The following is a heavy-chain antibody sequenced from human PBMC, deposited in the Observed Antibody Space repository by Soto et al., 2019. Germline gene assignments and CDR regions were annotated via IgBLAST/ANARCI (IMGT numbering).Heavy chain of an antibody. CDR3: ARGGKTMVRGVKYYYYGMDV. V-gene: IGHV3-48*01. J-gene: IGHJ6*02. D-gene: IGHD3-10*01. Sequence: GGSLRLSCAASGFTFSSNSMNWVRQAPGKGLEWVSYISSSSRTIYYADSVRGRFTISRDNAKNSLYLQMNSLRAADTAVYYCARGGKTMVRGVKYYYYGMDVWGQGTTVTVSS. CDR2: ISSSSRTI. CDR1: GFTFSSNS.